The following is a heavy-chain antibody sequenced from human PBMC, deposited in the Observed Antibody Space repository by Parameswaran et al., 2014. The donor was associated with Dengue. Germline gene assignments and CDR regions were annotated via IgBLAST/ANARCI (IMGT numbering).Heavy chain of an antibody. CDR3: ARGMGGHEGYYYYGMDV. V-gene: IGHV1-69*01. Sequence: VRQAPGQGLEWMGGIIPMFITPKDAQKFRGRVTITADESTSTAYMELNSLRSEDSAVYYCARGMGGHEGYYYYGMDVWGQGTTVTVSS. D-gene: IGHD5-12*01. CDR2: IIPMFITP. J-gene: IGHJ6*02.